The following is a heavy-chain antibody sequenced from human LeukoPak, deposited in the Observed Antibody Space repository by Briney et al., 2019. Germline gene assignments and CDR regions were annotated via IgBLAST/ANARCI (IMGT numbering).Heavy chain of an antibody. CDR3: ARVAAAGTAADAFDI. Sequence: PGGSLRLSCAASGFTFSDYYMSWIRQAPGKGLEWVSYISRSGSTIYYADSVKGRFTISRDNAKNSLYLQMNSLRAEDTAVYYCARVAAAGTAADAFDIWGQGTMVTVSS. J-gene: IGHJ3*02. V-gene: IGHV3-11*01. D-gene: IGHD6-13*01. CDR1: GFTFSDYY. CDR2: ISRSGSTI.